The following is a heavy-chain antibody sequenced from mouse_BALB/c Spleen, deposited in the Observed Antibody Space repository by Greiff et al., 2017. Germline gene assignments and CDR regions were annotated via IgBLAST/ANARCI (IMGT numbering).Heavy chain of an antibody. CDR3: ARKGDGYYYYYAMDY. V-gene: IGHV5-6-3*01. J-gene: IGHJ4*01. Sequence: EVQLVESGGGLVQPGGSLKLSCAASGFTFSSYGMSWVRQTPDKRLELVATINSNGGSTYYPDSVKGRFTISRDNAKNTLHLQMSSLKSEDTAMYYYARKGDGYYYYYAMDYWGQGTSVTVSS. D-gene: IGHD2-3*01. CDR1: GFTFSSYG. CDR2: INSNGGST.